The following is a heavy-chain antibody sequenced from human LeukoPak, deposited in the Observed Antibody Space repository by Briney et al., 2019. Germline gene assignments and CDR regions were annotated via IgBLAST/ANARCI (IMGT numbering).Heavy chain of an antibody. D-gene: IGHD3-9*01. Sequence: ASVKVSCKASGYTFTGYYIHWVRQAPGQGLEWMGWISPNSGGTNYAQKFQGRVTMTTDTSITTAFMDLSSLMSDDTAVYYCATSRYDVLTGSPDSWGQGTLVTVSS. CDR1: GYTFTGYY. CDR3: ATSRYDVLTGSPDS. CDR2: ISPNSGGT. V-gene: IGHV1-2*02. J-gene: IGHJ4*02.